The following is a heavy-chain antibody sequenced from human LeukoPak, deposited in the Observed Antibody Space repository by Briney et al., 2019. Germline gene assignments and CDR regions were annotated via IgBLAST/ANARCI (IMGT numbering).Heavy chain of an antibody. D-gene: IGHD5-24*01. CDR1: GFTFSTYA. CDR3: ARGEIITSYAFEI. V-gene: IGHV3-21*01. J-gene: IGHJ3*02. Sequence: GGSLRLSCAASGFTFSTYAISWVRQAPGKGLEWVSCISSTSNYIFYADSVRGRFTISRDNAKNSLYLQMDSLRAEDTAVYYCARGEIITSYAFEIWGQGAMVTVSS. CDR2: ISSTSNYI.